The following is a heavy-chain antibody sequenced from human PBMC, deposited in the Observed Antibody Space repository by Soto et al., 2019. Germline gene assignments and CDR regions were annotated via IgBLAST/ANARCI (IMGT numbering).Heavy chain of an antibody. D-gene: IGHD1-7*01. CDR2: ISGSGGST. CDR1: GGNFSISA. V-gene: IGHV3-23*01. J-gene: IGHJ4*02. Sequence: RHCKTGAGGNFSISAVALFRKKLGKGREWVSAISGSGGSTYYADSVKGRFTISRDNSKNTLYLQMNSLRAEDTAVYYCANARGRYNWNYANYWGQGTLVTVSS. CDR3: ANARGRYNWNYANY.